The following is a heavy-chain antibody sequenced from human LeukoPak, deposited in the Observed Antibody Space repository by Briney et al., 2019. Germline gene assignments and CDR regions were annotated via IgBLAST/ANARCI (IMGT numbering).Heavy chain of an antibody. V-gene: IGHV3-33*01. CDR3: ARDGSN. CDR2: IQYDGSNK. J-gene: IGHJ4*02. CDR1: GFTFSNYA. D-gene: IGHD2-8*01. Sequence: GGSLRLSCAASGFTFSNYAMHWVSQAPGRGLEWVAVIQYDGSNKYSADSVKGRFTTSRDNSKNTLYLQMNSLRAEDTAVYYCARDGSNWGQGTLVTVSS.